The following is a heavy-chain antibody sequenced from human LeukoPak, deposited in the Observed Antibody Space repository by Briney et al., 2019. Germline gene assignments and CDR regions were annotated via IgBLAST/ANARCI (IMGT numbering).Heavy chain of an antibody. D-gene: IGHD4-17*01. Sequence: GSWVKVSCKASGGTFSSYAISWVRQAPGQGLEWMGRIIPILGIANYAQKFQGRVTITADKSTSTAYMELSSLRSEDTAVYYCAPALDYGDAAHFDYWGQGTLVTVSS. V-gene: IGHV1-69*04. CDR1: GGTFSSYA. CDR3: APALDYGDAAHFDY. CDR2: IIPILGIA. J-gene: IGHJ4*02.